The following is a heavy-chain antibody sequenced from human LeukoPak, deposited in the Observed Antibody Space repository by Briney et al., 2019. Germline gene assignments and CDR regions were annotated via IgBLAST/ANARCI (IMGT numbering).Heavy chain of an antibody. CDR1: GYTFTGYY. CDR2: INPNSGGT. J-gene: IGHJ4*02. CDR3: ARESIAARLADY. D-gene: IGHD6-6*01. V-gene: IGHV1-2*02. Sequence: ASVKVSCKASGYTFTGYYMHWVRQAPGQGLEWMGWINPNSGGTNYAQKFQGRVTMTRDTSISTAYMELSRLRSDDTAVYYCARESIAARLADYWGQGTLVTVSS.